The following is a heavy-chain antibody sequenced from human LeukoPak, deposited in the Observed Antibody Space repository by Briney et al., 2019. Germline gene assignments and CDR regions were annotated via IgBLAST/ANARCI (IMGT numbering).Heavy chain of an antibody. D-gene: IGHD3-3*01. Sequence: GGSLRLSCVASGFSFNNYGMNWVRQAPGKGLEWVSSISNIDGSTKYADSVKGRFTISTDKSKNTLFLQMNSLRAEDTAVYYCARAEMGTTIFGVVIRLDAFDIWGQGTMVTVSS. CDR2: ISNIDGST. J-gene: IGHJ3*02. V-gene: IGHV3-23*01. CDR3: ARAEMGTTIFGVVIRLDAFDI. CDR1: GFSFNNYG.